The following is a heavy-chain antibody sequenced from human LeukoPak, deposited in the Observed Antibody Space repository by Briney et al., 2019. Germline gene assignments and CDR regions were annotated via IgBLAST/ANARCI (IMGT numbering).Heavy chain of an antibody. CDR3: ASGRTDIVVVPATLRNYYFDY. CDR1: GYTFTGYY. J-gene: IGHJ4*02. V-gene: IGHV1-2*02. CDR2: INPNSGGT. Sequence: ASVKVPCKASGYTFTGYYMHWVRQAPGQGLEWMGWINPNSGGTNYAQKFQGRVTMTRDTSISTAYMELSSLRSEDTAVYYCASGRTDIVVVPATLRNYYFDYWGQGTLVTVSS. D-gene: IGHD2-2*01.